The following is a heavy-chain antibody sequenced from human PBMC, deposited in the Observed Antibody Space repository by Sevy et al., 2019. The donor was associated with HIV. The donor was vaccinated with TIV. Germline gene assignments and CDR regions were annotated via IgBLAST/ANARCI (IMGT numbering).Heavy chain of an antibody. Sequence: GGSLRLSCAASGFTFSSYAMHWVRQAPGKGLEWVAVISYDGSNKYYADSVKGRFTISRDNSKNTLYLQMNSLRAEDTAVYYCAKASSSWYGEYYFDYWGQGTLVTVSS. V-gene: IGHV3-30-3*01. CDR3: AKASSSWYGEYYFDY. CDR2: ISYDGSNK. J-gene: IGHJ4*02. CDR1: GFTFSSYA. D-gene: IGHD6-13*01.